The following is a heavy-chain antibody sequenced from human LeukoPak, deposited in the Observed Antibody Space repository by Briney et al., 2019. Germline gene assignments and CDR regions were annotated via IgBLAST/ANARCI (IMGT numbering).Heavy chain of an antibody. Sequence: GGSLRLSCAASGFTFSSYGMSWVRQAPGKGLEWVSAISGSGGSTYYADSVKGRFTISRDNSKNSLYLQMNSLRAEDTAVYYCAKGFLAVFPPSPFAYWGQGTLVTVSS. CDR1: GFTFSSYG. D-gene: IGHD3-3*01. CDR2: ISGSGGST. CDR3: AKGFLAVFPPSPFAY. J-gene: IGHJ4*02. V-gene: IGHV3-23*01.